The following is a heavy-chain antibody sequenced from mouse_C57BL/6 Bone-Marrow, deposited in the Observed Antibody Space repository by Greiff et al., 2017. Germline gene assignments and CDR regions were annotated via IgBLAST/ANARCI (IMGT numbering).Heavy chain of an antibody. Sequence: DVQLQESGGGLVKPGGSLKLSCAASGFTFSSYTMSWVRQTPEKRLEWVATISGGGGNTYYPDSVKGRFTISRDNAKNTLYLQMSSLRSEDTALYYCARQRAYWGQGTLVTVSA. CDR3: ARQRAY. J-gene: IGHJ3*01. V-gene: IGHV5-9*01. CDR2: ISGGGGNT. CDR1: GFTFSSYT.